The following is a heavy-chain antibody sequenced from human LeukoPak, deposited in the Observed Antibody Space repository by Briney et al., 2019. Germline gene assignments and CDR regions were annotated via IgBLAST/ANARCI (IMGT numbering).Heavy chain of an antibody. J-gene: IGHJ4*02. D-gene: IGHD6-13*01. CDR1: GYTFTGYY. CDR3: ARGAPTSSWLLGY. V-gene: IGHV1-18*04. Sequence: ASVKVSCKASGYTFTGYYMHWVRQAPGQGLEWMGWISAYNGNTDYAQNLQGRVTVTTDTSTSTAYMELRSLRSDDTAVYYCARGAPTSSWLLGYWGQGTLVTVSS. CDR2: ISAYNGNT.